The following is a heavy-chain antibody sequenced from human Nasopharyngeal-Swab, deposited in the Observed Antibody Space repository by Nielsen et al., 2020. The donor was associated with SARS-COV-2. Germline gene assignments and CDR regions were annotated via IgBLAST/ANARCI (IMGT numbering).Heavy chain of an antibody. V-gene: IGHV4-34*01. Sequence: WIRQPPGKGLEWIGEINHSGSTNYNPSLKSRVTISVDTSKNQFSLKLSSVTAADTAVYYCARGHRRTTVTNYWYFDLWGRGTTVTVSS. J-gene: IGHJ2*01. CDR2: INHSGST. D-gene: IGHD4-17*01. CDR3: ARGHRRTTVTNYWYFDL.